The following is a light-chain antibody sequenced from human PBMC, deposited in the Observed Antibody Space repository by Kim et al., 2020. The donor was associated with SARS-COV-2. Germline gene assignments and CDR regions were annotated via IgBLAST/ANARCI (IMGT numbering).Light chain of an antibody. Sequence: SASVGDRVTITCRASQSSRNWLARYQQKPGKAPKVLIYKTSTLGTGVPSRFSGSGSGTEYTLTISSLQPDDFATYFCQQYSTCSRTFGQGTKLEI. J-gene: IGKJ1*01. V-gene: IGKV1-5*03. CDR2: KTS. CDR1: QSSRNW. CDR3: QQYSTCSRT.